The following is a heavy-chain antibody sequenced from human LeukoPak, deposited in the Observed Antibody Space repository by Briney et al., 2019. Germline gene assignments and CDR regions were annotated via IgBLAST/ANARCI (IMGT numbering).Heavy chain of an antibody. D-gene: IGHD2-15*01. CDR1: GDSISSSSNW. Sequence: PSETLSLTCAVSGDSISSSSNWWSWVRQPPGKGLEWIGEVYHTGSTNYNPSLKSRVTISVDTSKNQFSLKLSSVTAADTAVYYCARQNCSGGSCYHNWFDPWGQGTLVTVSS. J-gene: IGHJ5*02. V-gene: IGHV4-4*02. CDR2: VYHTGST. CDR3: ARQNCSGGSCYHNWFDP.